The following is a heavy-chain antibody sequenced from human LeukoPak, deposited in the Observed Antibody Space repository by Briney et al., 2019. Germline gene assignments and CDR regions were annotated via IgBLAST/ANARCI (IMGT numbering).Heavy chain of an antibody. CDR1: GFTFSSYW. V-gene: IGHV3-74*01. CDR2: INSDGSST. J-gene: IGHJ3*02. Sequence: GGSLRLSCAASGFTFSSYWMHWVRQAPGKGLVWVSRINSDGSSTSYADAVKGRFTISRDNAKNTAYLQMNSLRAEDTAVYYCARVQGHPPNGLDIWGQGSMVTVSS. D-gene: IGHD2-8*01. CDR3: ARVQGHPPNGLDI.